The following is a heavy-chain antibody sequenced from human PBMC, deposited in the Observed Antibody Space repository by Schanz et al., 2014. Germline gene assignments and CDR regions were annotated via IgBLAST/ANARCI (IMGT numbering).Heavy chain of an antibody. J-gene: IGHJ6*02. CDR1: GFTVNTNY. Sequence: EVQLVESGGGLIQPGGSLRLSCAVSGFTVNTNYMSWVRQAPGKGLEWVSIIYSGGRTSYADSVKGRFTISRDNSKNTLYLQMNSLRAEDTAVYYCARDRQQLVGRIGYYYGMDVWGQGTTVTVSS. CDR2: IYSGGRT. CDR3: ARDRQQLVGRIGYYYGMDV. V-gene: IGHV3-53*01. D-gene: IGHD6-13*01.